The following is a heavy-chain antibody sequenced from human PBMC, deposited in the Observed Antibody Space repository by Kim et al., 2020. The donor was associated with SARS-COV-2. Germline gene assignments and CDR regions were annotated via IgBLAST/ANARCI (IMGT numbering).Heavy chain of an antibody. J-gene: IGHJ4*02. V-gene: IGHV1-69*04. CDR3: ARGGPFIAARRHGGLFDY. Sequence: QGRVTITADKSTSTAYMGLSSLRSEDTAVYYCARGGPFIAARRHGGLFDYWGQGTLVTVSS. D-gene: IGHD6-6*01.